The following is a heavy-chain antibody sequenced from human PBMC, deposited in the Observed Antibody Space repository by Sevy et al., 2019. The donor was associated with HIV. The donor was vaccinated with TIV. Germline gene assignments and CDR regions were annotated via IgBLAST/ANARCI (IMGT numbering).Heavy chain of an antibody. V-gene: IGHV3-23*01. Sequence: GGSLRLSCAASGFSFSNYAMSWVRQGPGMGLEWVAAFSGSGLSTYYADSVKGRFTISRDNSNKTLHLQMKSLRVEDTAVYYCAKVKIAAVAGAGDFDYWGQGTLVTVSS. CDR2: FSGSGLST. J-gene: IGHJ4*02. CDR1: GFSFSNYA. CDR3: AKVKIAAVAGAGDFDY. D-gene: IGHD6-19*01.